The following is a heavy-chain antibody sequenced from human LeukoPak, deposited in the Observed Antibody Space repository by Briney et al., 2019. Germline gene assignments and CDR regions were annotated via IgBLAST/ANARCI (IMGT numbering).Heavy chain of an antibody. D-gene: IGHD2-2*01. CDR3: ARDPAPQGYCSSTSCYDGGLSDY. CDR1: GFTFSSYA. Sequence: GGSLRLSCAASGFTFSSYAMHWVRQAPGKGLEWVAVISYDGSNKYYADSVKGRFTISRDNSKNTLYLQMNGLRAEDTAVYYCARDPAPQGYCSSTSCYDGGLSDYWGQGTLVTVSS. V-gene: IGHV3-30*01. J-gene: IGHJ4*02. CDR2: ISYDGSNK.